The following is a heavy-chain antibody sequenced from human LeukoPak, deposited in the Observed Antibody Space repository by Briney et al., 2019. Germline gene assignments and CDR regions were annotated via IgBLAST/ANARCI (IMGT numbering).Heavy chain of an antibody. V-gene: IGHV4-4*07. J-gene: IGHJ4*02. CDR2: IYISGST. D-gene: IGHD4-17*01. Sequence: SETLSLTCTVSGGSIGSYYWSWIRQPAGKGLEWIGRIYISGSTNYKSSLKSRVTISVDTSKNQFSLKLSSVTAADTAVYYCAREREGPYGYLDYWGQGTLVTVSS. CDR3: AREREGPYGYLDY. CDR1: GGSIGSYY.